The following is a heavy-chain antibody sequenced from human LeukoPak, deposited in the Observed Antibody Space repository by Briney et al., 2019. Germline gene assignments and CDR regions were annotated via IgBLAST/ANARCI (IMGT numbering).Heavy chain of an antibody. CDR1: GFTLGTYG. D-gene: IGHD1-26*01. Sequence: GGSLRLSCAASGFTLGTYGMHWVRQAPGKPLEWVAVISYDGSNKYYADSVKGRFSISRDDSKNTLYLQMNSLRPEDTAVYYCAKDPHLSGSYLYYFDYWGQGTLVTVSS. V-gene: IGHV3-30*18. CDR3: AKDPHLSGSYLYYFDY. J-gene: IGHJ4*02. CDR2: ISYDGSNK.